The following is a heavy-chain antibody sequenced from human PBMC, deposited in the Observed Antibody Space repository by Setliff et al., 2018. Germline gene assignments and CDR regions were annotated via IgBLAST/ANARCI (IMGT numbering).Heavy chain of an antibody. Sequence: GGSLRLSCASSGFAFSDYYMNWVRQAPGKGLEWVSSIGDSGNSAYYADSVKGRFTISRDNSKNTVYLQMNSLRAEDTAVYYCARLALTGYDSSGYYYALEYYYYMDVWGKGTTVTVSS. CDR1: GFAFSDYY. J-gene: IGHJ6*03. CDR2: IGDSGNSA. V-gene: IGHV3-23*01. D-gene: IGHD3-22*01. CDR3: ARLALTGYDSSGYYYALEYYYYMDV.